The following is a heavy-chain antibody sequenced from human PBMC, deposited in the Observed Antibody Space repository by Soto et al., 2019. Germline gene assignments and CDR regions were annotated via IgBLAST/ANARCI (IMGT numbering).Heavy chain of an antibody. J-gene: IGHJ6*02. CDR1: GGSISSYY. CDR3: ARAGEGYCSGGSCYSRARPYYYYGMDV. Sequence: SDTLSLTCTVSGGSISSYYWSWIRQTAGKGLEWIGRIYTSGSTNYNPSLKSRGTMSVDTSKNQFSLKLSSATAADTAVYYCARAGEGYCSGGSCYSRARPYYYYGMDVWGQRTTVTVSS. D-gene: IGHD2-15*01. CDR2: IYTSGST. V-gene: IGHV4-4*07.